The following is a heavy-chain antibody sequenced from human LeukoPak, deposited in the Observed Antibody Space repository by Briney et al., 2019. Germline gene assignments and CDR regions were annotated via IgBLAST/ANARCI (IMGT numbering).Heavy chain of an antibody. V-gene: IGHV3-23*01. D-gene: IGHD5-18*01. J-gene: IGHJ3*02. CDR2: ISGSGGGSVGGT. CDR1: GFTFSNYA. CDR3: AKDPPTVMANAFHI. Sequence: GGSLRLACAASGFTFSNYAMRWVRQAPGKGLEWVSGISGSGGGSVGGTYYADSVKGRFTISRDNSKNTLYLQMNRLRAEDTAVYYCAKDPPTVMANAFHIWGQGTMVTVS.